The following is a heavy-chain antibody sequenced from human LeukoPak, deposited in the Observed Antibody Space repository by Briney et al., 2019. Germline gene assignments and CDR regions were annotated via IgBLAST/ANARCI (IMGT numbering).Heavy chain of an antibody. V-gene: IGHV3-23*01. CDR3: AKAEFYDFWSGYQGGDY. D-gene: IGHD3-3*01. CDR1: GFRFKDYS. CDR2: ISGGGENT. Sequence: GGSLRLSCAASGFRFKDYSMTWVRQAPGKGPEWVSAISGGGENTYYADSVKGRFTISRDNSKNTLSLQMKSLRVDDTAVYYCAKAEFYDFWSGYQGGDYWGQGTLITVSS. J-gene: IGHJ4*02.